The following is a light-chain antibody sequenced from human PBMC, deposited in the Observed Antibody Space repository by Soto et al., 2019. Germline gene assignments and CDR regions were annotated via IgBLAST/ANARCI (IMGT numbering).Light chain of an antibody. CDR1: SSDVGDYNY. CDR2: DVS. V-gene: IGLV2-14*03. Sequence: QSALTQPASVSGSPGQSITISCTEASSDVGDYNYVSWYQQHPGKAPKLMIYDVSYRPSVVSIRFSGSKSGSTASLTISGLQAEDEADYYCSSYTATNAVLFGGGTKLTVL. J-gene: IGLJ2*01. CDR3: SSYTATNAVL.